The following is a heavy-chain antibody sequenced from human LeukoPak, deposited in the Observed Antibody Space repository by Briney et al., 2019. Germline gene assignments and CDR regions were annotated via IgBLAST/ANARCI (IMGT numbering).Heavy chain of an antibody. CDR1: GFTFSSDS. V-gene: IGHV3-48*01. Sequence: GGSLRLSCAASGFTFSSDSMSWVRQAPGKGLEWLSYISGSSTTIFYADSVKGRFTISRDNAKNSLYLQMNSLRAEDTAIYYCARDDCSSTSCPSYYYYYGMDVWGQGTTVTVSS. J-gene: IGHJ6*02. CDR3: ARDDCSSTSCPSYYYYYGMDV. CDR2: ISGSSTTI. D-gene: IGHD2-2*01.